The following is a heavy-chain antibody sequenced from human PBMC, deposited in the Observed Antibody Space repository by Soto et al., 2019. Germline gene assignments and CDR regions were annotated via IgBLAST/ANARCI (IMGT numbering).Heavy chain of an antibody. D-gene: IGHD1-26*01. Sequence: GGSLRLSCAASGFTFSSYSMNWVRQAPGKGLEWVSYISSSSSTIYYADSVKGRFTISRDNAKNSLYLQMNSLRAEDTAVYYCARDLFARLPIKGVGATDYWGQGTLVTVSS. CDR1: GFTFSSYS. J-gene: IGHJ4*02. CDR2: ISSSSSTI. CDR3: ARDLFARLPIKGVGATDY. V-gene: IGHV3-48*04.